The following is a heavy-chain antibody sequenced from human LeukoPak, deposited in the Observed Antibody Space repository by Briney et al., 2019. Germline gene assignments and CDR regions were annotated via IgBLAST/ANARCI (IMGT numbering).Heavy chain of an antibody. CDR1: GGSISSSSYY. D-gene: IGHD6-13*01. CDR3: ARSIREHSSSWFTRAAFDI. CDR2: IYYSGST. V-gene: IGHV4-39*01. Sequence: SETLSLTCTVSGGSISSSSYYWGWIRQPPGKGLEWIGSIYYSGSTYYNPSLKSRVTISVDTSKNQFSLKLSSVTAAGTAVYYCARSIREHSSSWFTRAAFDIWGQGTMVTVS. J-gene: IGHJ3*02.